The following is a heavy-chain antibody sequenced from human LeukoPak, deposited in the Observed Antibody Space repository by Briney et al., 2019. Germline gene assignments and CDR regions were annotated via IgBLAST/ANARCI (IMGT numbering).Heavy chain of an antibody. CDR1: GGTFSSYA. CDR3: ASRVYCSGGSCYSGWFDP. V-gene: IGHV1-69*13. CDR2: IIPIFGTA. J-gene: IGHJ5*02. D-gene: IGHD2-15*01. Sequence: SVKVSCKASGGTFSSYAISWVRQAPGQGLEWMGGIIPIFGTANYAQKFQGRVTITADESTSTAYMELSSLRSEDTAVYYCASRVYCSGGSCYSGWFDPWGQGTLVTVSS.